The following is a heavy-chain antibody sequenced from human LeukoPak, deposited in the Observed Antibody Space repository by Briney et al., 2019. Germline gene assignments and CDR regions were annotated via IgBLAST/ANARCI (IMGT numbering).Heavy chain of an antibody. V-gene: IGHV4-34*01. CDR3: ARRHYYNLGSFPFDF. D-gene: IGHD3-10*01. J-gene: IGHJ4*02. CDR2: IHNSGTT. Sequence: SETLSLTCAVSGGPFSGYFWSWIRQSSGKGLEWIGEIHNSGTTNYNPSLNSRVAISEDTSKNQFYLNLSSVTAADTAVYYCARRHYYNLGSFPFDFWGQGTLVTVSS. CDR1: GGPFSGYF.